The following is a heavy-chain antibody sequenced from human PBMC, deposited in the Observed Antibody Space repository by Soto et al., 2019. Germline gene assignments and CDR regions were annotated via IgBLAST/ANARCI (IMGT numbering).Heavy chain of an antibody. CDR1: GFTFSSYW. V-gene: IGHV3-74*01. CDR2: VNSDGRST. CDR3: ASQGYCSGGTCGAY. D-gene: IGHD2-15*01. J-gene: IGHJ4*02. Sequence: EVQLVESGGGLVQPGGSLRLSCAASGFTFSSYWMHWVRQVPGKGLVWVSRVNSDGRSTGYADSVKGRFTISRDNAKNRLYLQMSSLRAEDTAVYYCASQGYCSGGTCGAYWGQRTLVTVSS.